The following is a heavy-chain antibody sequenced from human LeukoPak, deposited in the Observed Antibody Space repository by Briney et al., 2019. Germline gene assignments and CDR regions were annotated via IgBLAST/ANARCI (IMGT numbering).Heavy chain of an antibody. CDR2: ISSSSSTI. CDR3: AKDLGIAAAGRGSFDI. CDR1: GFTFSSYS. V-gene: IGHV3-48*04. J-gene: IGHJ3*02. Sequence: GGSLRLSCAASGFTFSSYSMNWVRQAPGKGLEWVSYISSSSSTIYYADSVKGRFTISRDNAKNSLYLQMNSLRAEDTAVYYCAKDLGIAAAGRGSFDIWGQGTMVTVSS. D-gene: IGHD6-13*01.